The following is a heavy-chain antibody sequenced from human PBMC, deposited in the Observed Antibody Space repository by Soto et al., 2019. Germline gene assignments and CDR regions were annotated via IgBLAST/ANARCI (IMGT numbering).Heavy chain of an antibody. CDR2: IIPIFGTA. V-gene: IGHV1-69*12. CDR3: ASLLVYGGKRGGDF. Sequence: QVQLVQSGAEVKKPGSSVKVSCKASGGTFSSYAISWVRQAPGQGLEWMGGIIPIFGTANYAQKFQGRVTITADESTSTAYMELSSLRSEVTAVSYCASLLVYGGKRGGDFWGQGTLVTVSS. CDR1: GGTFSSYA. J-gene: IGHJ4*02. D-gene: IGHD4-17*01.